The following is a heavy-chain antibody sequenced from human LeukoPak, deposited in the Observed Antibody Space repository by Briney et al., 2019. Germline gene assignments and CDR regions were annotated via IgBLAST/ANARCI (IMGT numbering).Heavy chain of an antibody. V-gene: IGHV3-23*01. J-gene: IGHJ4*02. CDR2: ISGNGGGT. D-gene: IGHD3-22*01. CDR1: GLSFSNYA. Sequence: GGSLRLSCAASGLSFSNYAISWVRQAPGKWLEWVSAISGNGGGTYYADSVKARFTISRDNSKNTLYLQMKSLRAEDTAVYYCAKGTKVIVVDNYFDYWSQGTLVTVSS. CDR3: AKGTKVIVVDNYFDY.